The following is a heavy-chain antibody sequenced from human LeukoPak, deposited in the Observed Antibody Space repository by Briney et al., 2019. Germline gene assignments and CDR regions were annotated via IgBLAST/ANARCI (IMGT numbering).Heavy chain of an antibody. CDR2: IRSKANSYAT. Sequence: GGSLRLSCAASGFTFSGSAMHWVRQASGKGLEWVGRIRSKANSYATAYAASVKGRFTISRDDSKNTAYLQMNSLKTEDTAVYYCARGHDYVWGSYRPRPYFDYWGQGTLVTVSS. CDR1: GFTFSGSA. J-gene: IGHJ4*02. D-gene: IGHD3-16*02. V-gene: IGHV3-73*01. CDR3: ARGHDYVWGSYRPRPYFDY.